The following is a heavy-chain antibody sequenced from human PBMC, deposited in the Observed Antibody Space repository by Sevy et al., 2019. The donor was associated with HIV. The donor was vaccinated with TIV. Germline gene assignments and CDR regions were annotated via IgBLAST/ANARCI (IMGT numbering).Heavy chain of an antibody. J-gene: IGHJ4*02. V-gene: IGHV1-69*06. CDR3: ARGGGAAAGTSYDY. D-gene: IGHD6-13*01. CDR2: IIPIFGTA. Sequence: ASVKVSCKASGGTFSSYAISWVRQAPGQGLEWMGGIIPIFGTANYAQKFQGRVTITADKSTSTAYMELSSLRSEDTTVYYCARGGGAAAGTSYDYWGQGTLVTVSS. CDR1: GGTFSSYA.